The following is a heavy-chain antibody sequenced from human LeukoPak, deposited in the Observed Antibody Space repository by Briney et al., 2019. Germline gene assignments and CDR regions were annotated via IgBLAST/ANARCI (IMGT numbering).Heavy chain of an antibody. V-gene: IGHV1-24*01. Sequence: ASVKVSCKVSGYTLTELSMHWVRQAPGKGLEWMGGFDPEDGETIYAQKFQGRVTMTEDTSTDTAYMELSSLRSEDTAVCYCATDLRSQGPFDYWGQGTLVTVSS. CDR3: ATDLRSQGPFDY. J-gene: IGHJ4*02. CDR1: GYTLTELS. CDR2: FDPEDGET.